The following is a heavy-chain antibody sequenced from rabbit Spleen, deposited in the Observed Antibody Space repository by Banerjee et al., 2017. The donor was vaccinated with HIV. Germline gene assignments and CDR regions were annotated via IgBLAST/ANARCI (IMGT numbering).Heavy chain of an antibody. Sequence: QEQLVESGGGLVQPEGSLTLSCKASGFDFTNYYISWVRQAPGKGLEWIGIIYAAKGSTDYASWVNGRFTISSDNAQSTVDLKMTSLTAADTATYFCARAIVPWLGLTRLDLWGQGTLVTVS. J-gene: IGHJ3*01. D-gene: IGHD4-1*01. CDR2: IYAAKGST. CDR1: GFDFTNYY. V-gene: IGHV1S47*01. CDR3: ARAIVPWLGLTRLDL.